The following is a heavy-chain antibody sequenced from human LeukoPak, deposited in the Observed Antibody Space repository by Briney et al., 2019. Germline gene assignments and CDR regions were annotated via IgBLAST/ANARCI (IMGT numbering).Heavy chain of an antibody. CDR2: IYPGDSNT. D-gene: IGHD3-10*01. CDR1: GYSFTSYW. V-gene: IGHV5-51*01. CDR3: ARRMFGSGSYHPFDY. Sequence: GESLKISCKGSGYSFTSYWIGWVRQMPGKGLEGMGSIYPGDSNTRYRPSFQCQVTISADKSISTAYLQWSSLKASDTAMYYCARRMFGSGSYHPFDYWGQGTLVTVSS. J-gene: IGHJ4*02.